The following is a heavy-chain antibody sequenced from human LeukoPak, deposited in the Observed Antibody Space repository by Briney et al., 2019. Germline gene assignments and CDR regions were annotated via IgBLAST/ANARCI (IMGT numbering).Heavy chain of an antibody. D-gene: IGHD3-22*01. V-gene: IGHV4-30-4*01. CDR2: IYYSGST. CDR3: ASYYDSSGGDWFDP. CDR1: GGSISSGDYY. Sequence: SQTLSLTCTVSGGSISSGDYYWSWFRQPPGKGLEWIGYIYYSGSTYYNPSLKSRVTISVDTSKNQFSLKLSSVTAADTAVYYCASYYDSSGGDWFDPWGQGTLVTVSS. J-gene: IGHJ5*02.